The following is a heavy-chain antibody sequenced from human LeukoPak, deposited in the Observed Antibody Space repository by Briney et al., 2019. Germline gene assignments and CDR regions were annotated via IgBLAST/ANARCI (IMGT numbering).Heavy chain of an antibody. CDR1: GYTFTGYY. V-gene: IGHV1-2*02. J-gene: IGHJ6*02. CDR2: INPNSGGT. CDR3: ARDYYDFWSGYPFWYYGMDV. Sequence: ASVKVSCKASGYTFTGYYMHWVRQAPGRGLEWMGWINPNSGGTNYAQKFQGRVTMTRDTSISTAYMELSRLRSDDTAVYYCARDYYDFWSGYPFWYYGMDVWGQGTTVTVSS. D-gene: IGHD3-3*01.